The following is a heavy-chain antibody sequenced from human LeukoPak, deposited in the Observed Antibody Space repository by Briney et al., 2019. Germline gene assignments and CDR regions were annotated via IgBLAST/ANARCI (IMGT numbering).Heavy chain of an antibody. CDR2: IYPGDSDT. V-gene: IGHV5-51*01. CDR1: GYSFTNYW. Sequence: GESLKISCKGSGYSFTNYWIGWVRQMPGKGLEWMGSIYPGDSDTRYNPSFQGQVTISVDKSISTAYLQWSSLQASNAAMYYCAIRAYSYEYFDFWGQGTLVTVSS. J-gene: IGHJ4*02. D-gene: IGHD5-18*01. CDR3: AIRAYSYEYFDF.